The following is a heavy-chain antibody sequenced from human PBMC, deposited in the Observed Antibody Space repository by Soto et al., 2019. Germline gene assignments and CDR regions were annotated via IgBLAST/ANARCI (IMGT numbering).Heavy chain of an antibody. CDR2: INSDGSTT. CDR1: GITFSGYW. J-gene: IGHJ6*02. Sequence: EVQLVESGGGLVQPGGSLRLSCEASGITFSGYWMHWVRQAPGKGLVWVSRINSDGSTTNQADSVRGRFAIYRDDAKNTLYLRMNSLRTEDTATYYCARGLRGYYGVDVWGQGTTVTVSS. D-gene: IGHD3-10*01. CDR3: ARGLRGYYGVDV. V-gene: IGHV3-74*01.